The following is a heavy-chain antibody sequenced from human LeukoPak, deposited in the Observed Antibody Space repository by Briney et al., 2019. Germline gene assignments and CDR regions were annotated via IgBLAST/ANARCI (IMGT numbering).Heavy chain of an antibody. J-gene: IGHJ4*02. CDR2: ISGSGGST. D-gene: IGHD3-3*01. CDR3: VTSGDFWSGYHPAPFDY. CDR1: GFTFSSYA. Sequence: QPGGSLRLSCAASGFTFSSYAMSWVRQAPGKGLEWVSAISGSGGSTYYADSVKGRSTISRDNSKNTLYLQMNSLRAEDTAVYYCVTSGDFWSGYHPAPFDYWGQGTLVTVSS. V-gene: IGHV3-23*01.